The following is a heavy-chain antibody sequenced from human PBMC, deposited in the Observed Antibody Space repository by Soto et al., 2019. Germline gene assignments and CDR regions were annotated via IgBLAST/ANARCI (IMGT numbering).Heavy chain of an antibody. V-gene: IGHV5-10-1*04. Sequence: GESLKISCKGSGYSFTSYWISWVRQMHGTGLEWSGRMVPRHSYTNYSPSSQGKVTISADKSISNAYLQWSSLKASDTAMYYCARHGYSSSPYYYYSMDVWGQGTTVT. CDR1: GYSFTSYW. J-gene: IGHJ6*02. CDR2: MVPRHSYT. CDR3: ARHGYSSSPYYYYSMDV. D-gene: IGHD6-6*01.